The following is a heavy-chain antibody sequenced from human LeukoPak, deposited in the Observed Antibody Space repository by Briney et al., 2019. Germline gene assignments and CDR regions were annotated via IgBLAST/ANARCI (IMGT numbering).Heavy chain of an antibody. J-gene: IGHJ4*02. CDR2: INPNSGGT. CDR3: ARESGYSSSWYDY. Sequence: ASVKVSCKASGYTFTGYYMHWVRQAPGQGLEWMGWINPNSGGTNYAQKFQGRVTMTRDTSTSTVYMELSSLRSEDTAVYYCARESGYSSSWYDYWGQGTLVTVSS. D-gene: IGHD6-13*01. CDR1: GYTFTGYY. V-gene: IGHV1-2*02.